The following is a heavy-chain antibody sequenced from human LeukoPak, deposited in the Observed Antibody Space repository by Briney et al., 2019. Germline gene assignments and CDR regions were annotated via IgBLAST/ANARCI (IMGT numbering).Heavy chain of an antibody. Sequence: PGGSLRLSCAASGFTVNSNYMNWVRQAPGKGLEWVPVVYSDDTTYYADSVKGRFTISRDNSKNTLYLQMNSLRAEDTAVYYCARGGGYYAIDYWGQGTLVTVSS. J-gene: IGHJ4*02. CDR1: GFTVNSNY. D-gene: IGHD1-26*01. V-gene: IGHV3-53*01. CDR3: ARGGGYYAIDY. CDR2: VYSDDTT.